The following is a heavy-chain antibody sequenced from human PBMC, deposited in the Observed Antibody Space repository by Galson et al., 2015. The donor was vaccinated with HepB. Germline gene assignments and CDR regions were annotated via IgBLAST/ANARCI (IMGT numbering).Heavy chain of an antibody. D-gene: IGHD2-15*01. V-gene: IGHV1-69*04. CDR2: IIPILGIA. CDR1: GGTFSSYA. CDR3: ARATVVDCSGGSCYSGYYYYYMDV. J-gene: IGHJ6*03. Sequence: SVKVSCKASGGTFSSYAISWVRQAPGQGLEWMGRIIPILGIANYAQKFQGRVTITADKSTSTAYMELSSLRSEDTAVYYCARATVVDCSGGSCYSGYYYYYMDVWGKGTTVTVSS.